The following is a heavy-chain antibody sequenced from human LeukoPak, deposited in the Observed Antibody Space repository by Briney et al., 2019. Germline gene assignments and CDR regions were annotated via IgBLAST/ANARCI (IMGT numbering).Heavy chain of an antibody. J-gene: IGHJ4*02. CDR3: ARAPTYYYESSGYSPDY. Sequence: ASVKVSCQASGYTFTSYYMHWVRQAPGQGLEWMGIINPSGGSTSYAQKFQGRVTMTSDKSTSTVYMVLSSLRSEDTAVYYCARAPTYYYESSGYSPDYGGQGTLVTVSS. CDR1: GYTFTSYY. CDR2: INPSGGST. V-gene: IGHV1-46*01. D-gene: IGHD3-22*01.